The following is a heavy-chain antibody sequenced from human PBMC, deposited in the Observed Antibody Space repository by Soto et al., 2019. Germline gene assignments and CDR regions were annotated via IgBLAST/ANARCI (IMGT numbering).Heavy chain of an antibody. CDR3: ARSTVTSD. D-gene: IGHD4-17*01. Sequence: EVQLLESGGGLVQPGGSLRLSCAASGFTFSSSAISWVRQAPGKGLEWVSAVSANGQGIYYADSVRGRFTISRDNSKNSLYLQMSSLRVEDTALYYCARSTVTSDWGQGTQVTVSS. CDR2: VSANGQGI. CDR1: GFTFSSSA. J-gene: IGHJ4*02. V-gene: IGHV3-23*01.